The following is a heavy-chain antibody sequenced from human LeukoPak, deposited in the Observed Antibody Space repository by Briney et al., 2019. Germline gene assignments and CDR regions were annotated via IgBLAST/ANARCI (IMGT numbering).Heavy chain of an antibody. CDR1: GYTLTELS. V-gene: IGHV1-24*01. J-gene: IGHJ3*02. D-gene: IGHD6-13*01. CDR2: FDPEDGET. Sequence: ASVTVSCTVSGYTLTELSMHWVRQAPGKGLEWMGGFDPEDGETIYAQKFQGRVTMTEDTSTDTAYMELSSLRSEDTAVYYCVVAAARDAFDIWGQGTMVTVSS. CDR3: VVAAARDAFDI.